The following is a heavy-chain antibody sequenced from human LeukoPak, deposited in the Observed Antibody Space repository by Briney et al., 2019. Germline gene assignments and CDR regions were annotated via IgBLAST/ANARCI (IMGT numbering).Heavy chain of an antibody. D-gene: IGHD1-26*01. J-gene: IGHJ4*02. CDR2: IYYSGST. V-gene: IGHV4-39*07. CDR3: ARGYSGSYPLDY. CDR1: AGSISSYY. Sequence: TSSETLSLTCTVSAGSISSYYWSWIRQPPGKGLEWIGSIYYSGSTYYNPSLKSRVTISVDTSKNQFSLKLSSVTAADTAVYYCARGYSGSYPLDYWGQGTLVTVSS.